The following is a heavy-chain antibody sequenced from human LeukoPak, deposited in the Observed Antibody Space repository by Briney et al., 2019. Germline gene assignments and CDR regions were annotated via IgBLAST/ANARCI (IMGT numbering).Heavy chain of an antibody. CDR1: GFTFSSYA. D-gene: IGHD2-2*01. CDR2: ISYDGSNK. CDR3: ARDLKDIVVVPAGTYYYYYMDV. V-gene: IGHV3-30-3*01. Sequence: GRSLRLSCAASGFTFSSYAMHWVRQAPGKGPEWVAVISYDGSNKYYADSVKGRFTISRGNSKNTLYLQMNSLRAEDTAVYYCARDLKDIVVVPAGTYYYYYMDVWGKGTTVTVSS. J-gene: IGHJ6*03.